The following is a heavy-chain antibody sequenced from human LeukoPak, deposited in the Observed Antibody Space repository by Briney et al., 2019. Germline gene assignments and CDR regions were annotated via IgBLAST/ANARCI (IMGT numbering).Heavy chain of an antibody. V-gene: IGHV1-8*01. Sequence: ASVKVSCEASGYTFTSYDINWVRQATGQGLEWMGWMNPNSGNTGYAQKFQGRVTMTRNTSISTAYMELSSLRSEDTAVYYCARAPAFWSGYYDSDYYGMDVWGQGTTVTVSS. D-gene: IGHD3-3*01. CDR2: MNPNSGNT. CDR1: GYTFTSYD. CDR3: ARAPAFWSGYYDSDYYGMDV. J-gene: IGHJ6*02.